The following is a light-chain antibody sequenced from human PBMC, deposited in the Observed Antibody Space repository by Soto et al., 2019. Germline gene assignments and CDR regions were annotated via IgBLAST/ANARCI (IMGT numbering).Light chain of an antibody. J-gene: IGLJ1*01. CDR1: SSDVGGHNY. V-gene: IGLV2-14*01. Sequence: QSVLTQPASVSGSPGQPITISCTGTSSDVGGHNYVSWYQQHPGKAPKLMIYEVSNRPSGVSNRFSGSKSGNTASLTISGLQAEDETDYYCSSYTSSSTPHYVFGTGTKVT. CDR3: SSYTSSSTPHYV. CDR2: EVS.